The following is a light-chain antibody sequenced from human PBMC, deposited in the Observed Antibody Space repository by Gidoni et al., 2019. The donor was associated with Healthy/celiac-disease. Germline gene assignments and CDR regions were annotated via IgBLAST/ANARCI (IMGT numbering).Light chain of an antibody. CDR3: QQYYGTPIT. V-gene: IGKV4-1*01. CDR2: WAS. CDR1: QSILYSSNNKSY. Sequence: NAMTQSPDSLAGSLGERATINCKASQSILYSSNNKSYLAWYQQKPGKPPKLLIYWASTRESGVPDRFSGSGSGTDFTLTISSLQAEDVAVYYCQQYYGTPITFGQXTRLEIK. J-gene: IGKJ5*01.